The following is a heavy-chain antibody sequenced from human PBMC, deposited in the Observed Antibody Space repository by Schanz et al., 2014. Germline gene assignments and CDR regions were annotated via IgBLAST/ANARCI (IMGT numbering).Heavy chain of an antibody. J-gene: IGHJ3*02. CDR3: ARDPYGSGDAFDI. D-gene: IGHD3-10*01. CDR2: ISPYNGDT. Sequence: QVQLVQSGAEVKKPGASVKVSCKASGYTFFTYGFSWVRQAPGQGLEWMGWISPYNGDTNFAQQFQGRVTMTTDTSTNTAYMELRTLRSDDTAVYYCARDPYGSGDAFDIWGQGTMVTVSS. V-gene: IGHV1-18*04. CDR1: GYTFFTYG.